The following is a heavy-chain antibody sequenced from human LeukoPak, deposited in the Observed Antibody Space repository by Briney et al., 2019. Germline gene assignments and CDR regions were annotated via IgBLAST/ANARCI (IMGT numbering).Heavy chain of an antibody. Sequence: GGSLRLSCAASGFTFSSYWMSWVRQAPGKGLEWVANIKQDGSEKYYVYSVKGRFTISRDNAKNSLYLQMNSLRAEDTAVYYCARGQLWFGELVTYWGQGTLVTVSS. CDR3: ARGQLWFGELVTY. V-gene: IGHV3-7*01. CDR1: GFTFSSYW. J-gene: IGHJ4*02. CDR2: IKQDGSEK. D-gene: IGHD3-10*01.